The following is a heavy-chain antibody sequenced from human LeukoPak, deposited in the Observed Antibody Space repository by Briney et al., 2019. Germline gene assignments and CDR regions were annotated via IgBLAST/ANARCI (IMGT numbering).Heavy chain of an antibody. CDR3: ARGVEAARPYYFDY. CDR2: IYYSGST. D-gene: IGHD6-6*01. Sequence: SETLSLTCTVSGVSVSSGSYFWSWIRQPPGKGLEWIGYIYYSGSTNYNPSLKSRVTISVDTSKNQFSLKLSSVTAADTAVYYCARGVEAARPYYFDYWGQGTLVTVSS. V-gene: IGHV4-61*01. J-gene: IGHJ4*02. CDR1: GVSVSSGSYF.